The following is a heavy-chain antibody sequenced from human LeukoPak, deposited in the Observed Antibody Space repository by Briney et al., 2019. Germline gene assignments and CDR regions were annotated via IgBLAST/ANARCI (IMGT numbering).Heavy chain of an antibody. V-gene: IGHV1-69*01. D-gene: IGHD2-2*01. Sequence: TFXXXAISWVRQAPGQGLEWMGGIIPIFGTANYAQKFQGRVTITADESTSTAYMELSSLRSEDTAVYYCAVTEYCSSTSCYYSDYWGQGTLVTVSS. CDR2: IIPIFGTA. J-gene: IGHJ4*02. CDR3: AVTEYCSSTSCYYSDY. CDR1: TFXXXA.